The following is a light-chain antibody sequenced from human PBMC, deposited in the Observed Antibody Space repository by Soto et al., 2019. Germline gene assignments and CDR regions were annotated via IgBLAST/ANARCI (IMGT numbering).Light chain of an antibody. Sequence: DIQMTQSPSSLSASVGDRVTITCRASQSISSYLNWYQQKPGKAPKLLIYAASSLQSGGPSRFSGSGSGTDFTLTISSLQPEDCATYYCQQSYSTPLFTFGPGTKVDIK. CDR1: QSISSY. V-gene: IGKV1-39*01. CDR3: QQSYSTPLFT. J-gene: IGKJ3*01. CDR2: AAS.